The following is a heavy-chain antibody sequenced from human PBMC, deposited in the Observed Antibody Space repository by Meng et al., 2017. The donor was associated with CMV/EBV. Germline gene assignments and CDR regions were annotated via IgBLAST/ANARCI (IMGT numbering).Heavy chain of an antibody. CDR3: ARDHSGPLSH. J-gene: IGHJ4*02. CDR2: IYSGGST. Sequence: EVKLVDAGGGLVQSGGYLRLSWAASGFTVSSNYMSWVRQAPGKGLEWVSVIYSGGSTYYADSVKGRFTISRDNSKNTLYLQMNSLRAEDTAVYYCARDHSGPLSHWGQGTLVTVSS. CDR1: GFTVSSNY. D-gene: IGHD1-1*01. V-gene: IGHV3-66*01.